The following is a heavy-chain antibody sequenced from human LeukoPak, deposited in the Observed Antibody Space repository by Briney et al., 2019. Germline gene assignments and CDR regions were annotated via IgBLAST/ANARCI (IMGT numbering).Heavy chain of an antibody. CDR3: ARENCNGGSCYFDG. D-gene: IGHD2-15*01. J-gene: IGHJ4*02. V-gene: IGHV4-61*01. CDR2: IYYRGST. Sequence: SETLSLTCTVSGGSVSSGSYYWSWIRQPPGKGLEWIGYIYYRGSTNYNPSLKSRVTISVDTSKNQFSLKLTSVTAADTAVYYWARENCNGGSCYFDGGGQGTRVTVS. CDR1: GGSVSSGSYY.